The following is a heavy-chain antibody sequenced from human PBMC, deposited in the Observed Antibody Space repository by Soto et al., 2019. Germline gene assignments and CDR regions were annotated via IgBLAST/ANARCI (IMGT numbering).Heavy chain of an antibody. CDR2: INPNSGGT. J-gene: IGHJ6*04. Sequence: ASVKVSCKASGYTFSGYYIHWLRQAPGQGLEWMGWINPNSGGTNYAQKFQGRVTVTRETPTSTAYMELSRLTSDDTAVYYCARSLTEGYCTITGCYTSLLYGIDVRGEVTTVPASP. CDR1: GYTFSGYY. V-gene: IGHV1-2*02. CDR3: ARSLTEGYCTITGCYTSLLYGIDV. D-gene: IGHD2-2*02.